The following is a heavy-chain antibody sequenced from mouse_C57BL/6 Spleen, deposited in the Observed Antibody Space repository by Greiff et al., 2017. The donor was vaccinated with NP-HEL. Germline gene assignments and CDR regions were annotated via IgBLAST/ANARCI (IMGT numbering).Heavy chain of an antibody. CDR2: ISYDGSN. Sequence: DVKLVESGPGLVKPSQSLSLTCSVTGYSITSGYYWNWIRQFPGNKLEWMGYISYDGSNNYNPSLKNRISITRDTSKNQFFLKLNSVTTEDTATYYCARAGTTVVSYYFDYWGQGTTLTVSS. D-gene: IGHD1-1*01. V-gene: IGHV3-6*01. J-gene: IGHJ2*01. CDR1: GYSITSGYY. CDR3: ARAGTTVVSYYFDY.